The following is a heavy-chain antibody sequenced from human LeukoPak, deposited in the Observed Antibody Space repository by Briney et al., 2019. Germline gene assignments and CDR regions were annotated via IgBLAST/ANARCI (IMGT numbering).Heavy chain of an antibody. Sequence: SETLSLTCAVSGYSISSGAYWGWLRQPPGKGLEWIGCIYHDGSTYYNPSLKSRVPISVDTSKNQFSLKLTSVTATDTAVYYCVRDPPDYWGQGTLVTVSS. CDR3: VRDPPDY. CDR1: GYSISSGAY. CDR2: IYHDGST. J-gene: IGHJ4*02. V-gene: IGHV4-38-2*02.